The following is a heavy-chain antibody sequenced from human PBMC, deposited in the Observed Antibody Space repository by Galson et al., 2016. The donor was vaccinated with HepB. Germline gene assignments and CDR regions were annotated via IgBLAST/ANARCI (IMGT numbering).Heavy chain of an antibody. Sequence: SLRLSCAASGFTFSTYYMSWVRQAPGKGLEWVSTIRHSGTTENADSVKGRFTISRDNSKDTLYLQMNSLRAEDTATYYCAQRITSPFIWGPGTRVTVSS. V-gene: IGHV3-23*01. CDR3: AQRITSPFI. CDR1: GFTFSTYY. J-gene: IGHJ4*02. CDR2: IRHSGTT. D-gene: IGHD2-2*01.